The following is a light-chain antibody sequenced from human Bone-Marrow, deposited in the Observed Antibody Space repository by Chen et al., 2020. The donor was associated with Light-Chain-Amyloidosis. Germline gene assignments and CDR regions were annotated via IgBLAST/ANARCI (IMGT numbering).Light chain of an antibody. Sequence: SYELTQPPSVSVSPGQTARITCSGDALPKQYVYWFQQKPGQAPVLVMYKDNERPSGSPERFSGSSSGTTVTLTISRVQTEDEDDYYCQSTDSTATYGVFGGGTQLTVL. J-gene: IGLJ3*02. CDR2: KDN. CDR3: QSTDSTATYGV. CDR1: ALPKQY. V-gene: IGLV3-25*03.